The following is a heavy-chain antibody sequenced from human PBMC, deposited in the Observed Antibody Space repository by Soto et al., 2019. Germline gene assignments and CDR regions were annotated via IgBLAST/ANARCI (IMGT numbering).Heavy chain of an antibody. CDR2: INHSGST. V-gene: IGHV4-34*01. CDR1: GGSFSGYY. CDR3: ARYVSGYGVAFDY. D-gene: IGHD6-25*01. J-gene: IGHJ4*02. Sequence: SPTLSLTCAVYGGSFSGYYWSWIRQPPGKGLEWIGEINHSGSTNYNPSLKSRVTISVDTSKNQFSLKLSSVTAADTAVYYCARYVSGYGVAFDYWGQGTLVTVSS.